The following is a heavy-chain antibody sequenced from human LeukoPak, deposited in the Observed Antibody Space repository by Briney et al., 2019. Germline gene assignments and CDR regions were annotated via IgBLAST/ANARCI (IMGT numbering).Heavy chain of an antibody. D-gene: IGHD5-18*01. CDR2: IYHSGST. CDR3: ASGYSYGFDY. J-gene: IGHJ4*02. Sequence: SETLSLTCTVSGGSISSGGYSWSWIRQPPGKGLEWIGSIYHSGSTYYNPSLKSRVTISVDTSKNQFSLKLSSVTAADTAVYYCASGYSYGFDYWGQGTLVTVSS. CDR1: GGSISSGGYS. V-gene: IGHV4-30-2*03.